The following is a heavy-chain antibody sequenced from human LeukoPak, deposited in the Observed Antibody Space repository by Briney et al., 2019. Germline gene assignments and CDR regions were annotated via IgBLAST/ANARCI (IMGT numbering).Heavy chain of an antibody. Sequence: KPSETLSLTCTVSGGSISSYFWSWIRQPPGKGLEWIGYIYYSGSTNYNPSLKSRVTISVDTSKNQFSLKLSSVTAADTAVYYCARRGSGYSYGSFDYWGQGTLVTVSS. CDR2: IYYSGST. V-gene: IGHV4-59*08. CDR3: ARRGSGYSYGSFDY. D-gene: IGHD5-18*01. CDR1: GGSISSYF. J-gene: IGHJ4*02.